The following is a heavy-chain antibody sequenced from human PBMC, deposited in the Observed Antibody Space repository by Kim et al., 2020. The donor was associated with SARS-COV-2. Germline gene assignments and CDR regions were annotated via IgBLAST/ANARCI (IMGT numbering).Heavy chain of an antibody. J-gene: IGHJ4*02. CDR3: ARAVDTIMVLYFDY. V-gene: IGHV3-74*01. Sequence: AESVKGRYTISRDNDKITLYLDMNGLRAEDTAVYYCARAVDTIMVLYFDYWGQGTLVPVSS. D-gene: IGHD5-18*01.